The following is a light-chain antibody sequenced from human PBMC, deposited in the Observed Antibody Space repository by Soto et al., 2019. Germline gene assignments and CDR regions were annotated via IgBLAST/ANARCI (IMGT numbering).Light chain of an antibody. Sequence: QSALTQPPSASGTPGQRVTMSCSGSRPNIGSNTVNWYQQFPGTAPKVLIHSNDQRPSGVPDRFSGSKSGTSASLAISGLQSEDEAEYYCAARDDSLKVVVFGGGTKVTVL. CDR3: AARDDSLKVVV. V-gene: IGLV1-44*01. CDR2: SND. CDR1: RPNIGSNT. J-gene: IGLJ2*01.